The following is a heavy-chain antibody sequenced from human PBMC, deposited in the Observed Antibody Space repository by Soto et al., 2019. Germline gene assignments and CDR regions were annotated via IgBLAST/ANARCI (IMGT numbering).Heavy chain of an antibody. Sequence: QVQLVQSGADVKKPGASVKVSCKTSGYTFSGYFMHWLRQAPGQGLEWMGWMNPNSGGTDYAKNFQGRASMTWDTTISTAYMELSRLRSDDPAIYYCARGYYSSSRRLFDYWGQGTLVTVSS. J-gene: IGHJ4*02. V-gene: IGHV1-2*02. D-gene: IGHD6-13*01. CDR3: ARGYYSSSRRLFDY. CDR2: MNPNSGGT. CDR1: GYTFSGYF.